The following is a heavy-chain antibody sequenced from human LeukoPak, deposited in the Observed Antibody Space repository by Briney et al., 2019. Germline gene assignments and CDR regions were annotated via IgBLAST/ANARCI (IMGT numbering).Heavy chain of an antibody. CDR3: ASAPRYDYYFDY. V-gene: IGHV4-34*01. D-gene: IGHD5-12*01. CDR2: SNHFGST. J-gene: IGHJ4*02. CDR1: GESFSGYF. Sequence: PSETLSLTCAVSGESFSGYFWTWIRQPPGKGLEWIGESNHFGSTDYNPTLKSRVTISVDTSKNQFSLKLSSVTAADTAVYYCASAPRYDYYFDYWGQGTLVTVSS.